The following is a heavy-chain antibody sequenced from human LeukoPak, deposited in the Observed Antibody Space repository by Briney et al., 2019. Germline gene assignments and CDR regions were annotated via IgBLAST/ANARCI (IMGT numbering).Heavy chain of an antibody. V-gene: IGHV1-18*01. CDR2: ISGNNDNP. CDR3: ARDGTSTDDY. Sequence: GSSVKVSCKASGGTFSSYAISWVRQAPGQGLEWMGWISGNNDNPNYGQKFQGRLTVTTDSSTSTAYMELRNLRSDDTAVYYCARDGTSTDDYWGQGTLVTVSS. D-gene: IGHD2-2*01. CDR1: GGTFSSYA. J-gene: IGHJ4*02.